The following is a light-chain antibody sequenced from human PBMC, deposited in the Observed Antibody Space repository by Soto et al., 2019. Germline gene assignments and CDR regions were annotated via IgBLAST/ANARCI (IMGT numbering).Light chain of an antibody. CDR1: QSVYSS. CDR2: GAS. V-gene: IGKV3-15*01. Sequence: ETVMTQSPATLSVSPGERATLSCRASQSVYSSLAWYQQKPGQAPRLLIYGASTRATGLPARFSGSGSGTESTLTISRLQSEDFAVYYCQQYNNWPPWTFGQGTKVDI. J-gene: IGKJ1*01. CDR3: QQYNNWPPWT.